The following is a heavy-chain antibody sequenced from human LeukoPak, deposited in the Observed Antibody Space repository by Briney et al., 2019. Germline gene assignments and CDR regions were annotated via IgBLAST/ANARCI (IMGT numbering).Heavy chain of an antibody. V-gene: IGHV3-48*03. D-gene: IGHD6-13*01. J-gene: IGHJ5*02. CDR3: ARDGRPSYSSSWYEGGWFDP. Sequence: GGSLRLSCAASGFTFSSYEMNWVRQAPGKGLEWVSYISSSGSTIYYADSEKGRFTISRDNAKNSLYLQMNSLRAEDTAVYYCARDGRPSYSSSWYEGGWFDPWGQGTLVTVSS. CDR1: GFTFSSYE. CDR2: ISSSGSTI.